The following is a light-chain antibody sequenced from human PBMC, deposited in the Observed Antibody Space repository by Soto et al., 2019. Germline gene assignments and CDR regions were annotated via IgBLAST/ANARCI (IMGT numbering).Light chain of an antibody. CDR2: GAS. J-gene: IGKJ3*01. V-gene: IGKV3-20*01. CDR3: QQYGSSPPFT. CDR1: QSVSSSY. Sequence: EIVLTQSPGTLSLSPGERATLSCRASQSVSSSYLAWYQQKPGQPPRLLIYGASSRTTGIPDRFSGSGSGTDFTLTISILEPEDFAVYYCQQYGSSPPFTFGPGTKVDIK.